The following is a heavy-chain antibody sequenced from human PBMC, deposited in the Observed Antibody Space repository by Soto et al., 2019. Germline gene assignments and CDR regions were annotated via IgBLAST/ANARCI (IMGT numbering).Heavy chain of an antibody. CDR2: IYPDDSET. J-gene: IGHJ6*02. Sequence: PGESLKISCKGSGYSFLNYWIGWVRQMPGKDLEWIGIIYPDDSETRYSPSFQGRVTISVDRSITTTYLQWNTLQASDTATYYCARTESGYSYGFADVWGQGTTVTVSS. CDR1: GYSFLNYW. V-gene: IGHV5-51*01. D-gene: IGHD5-18*01. CDR3: ARTESGYSYGFADV.